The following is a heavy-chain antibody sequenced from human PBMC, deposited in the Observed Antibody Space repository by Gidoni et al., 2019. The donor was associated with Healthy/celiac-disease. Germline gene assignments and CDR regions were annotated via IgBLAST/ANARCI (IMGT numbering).Heavy chain of an antibody. CDR2: ISGSGGTT. CDR3: AKYVWNDVRDAFEI. Sequence: EVQLLASGGGMVQPGGSLRLSCAASGFTFRNYAMSWVRQAPGKGLEWVSLISGSGGTTYYADSVKGRFTISRDNSKNTMYLQMNSLRVEDTAVYYCAKYVWNDVRDAFEIWGQGTMITVSS. V-gene: IGHV3-23*01. D-gene: IGHD1-1*01. J-gene: IGHJ3*02. CDR1: GFTFRNYA.